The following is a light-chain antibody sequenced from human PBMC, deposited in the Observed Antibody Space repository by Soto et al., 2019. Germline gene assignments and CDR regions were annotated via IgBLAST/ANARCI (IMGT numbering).Light chain of an antibody. CDR3: QQYGTSPPLT. CDR1: QSVCRGC. CDR2: GVS. Sequence: TQSPGTPSLSPGERATISCRASQSVCRGCLAWYQQKSGQAPRLLIFGVSNRATGIPDRFSGSGSGTDFTLTISRLEPEDFAVYFCQQYGTSPPLTFGGGTRVDI. J-gene: IGKJ4*01. V-gene: IGKV3-20*01.